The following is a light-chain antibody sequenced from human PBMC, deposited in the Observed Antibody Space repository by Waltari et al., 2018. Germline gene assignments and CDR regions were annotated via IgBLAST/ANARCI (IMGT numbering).Light chain of an antibody. J-gene: IGKJ5*01. CDR1: QSINSK. V-gene: IGKV3-15*01. CDR2: GAS. Sequence: EIMMTQSPATLSVSPGERATLSCRASQSINSKVAWYQQKPGHTPRLLLYGASTRATGISARFSGSGSGTEFTLTIRSLQSEDVALYSCQQYDNWPPVFGQGTRLEIK. CDR3: QQYDNWPPV.